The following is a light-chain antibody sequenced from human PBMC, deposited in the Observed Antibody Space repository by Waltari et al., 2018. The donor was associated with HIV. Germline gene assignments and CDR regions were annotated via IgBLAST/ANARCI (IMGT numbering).Light chain of an antibody. CDR3: CSCSVTNSLWV. J-gene: IGLJ3*02. V-gene: IGLV2-23*02. Sequence: QSALTQAASVSASLGQSNNISCTATTSEIYIFKLFSWYQHHPGKAPKLILYEVNKRPSGVSNRFSGSRSGNTTSLTITGLLADDEADYYCCSCSVTNSLWVFGGGTKVTVV. CDR1: TSEIYIFKL. CDR2: EVN.